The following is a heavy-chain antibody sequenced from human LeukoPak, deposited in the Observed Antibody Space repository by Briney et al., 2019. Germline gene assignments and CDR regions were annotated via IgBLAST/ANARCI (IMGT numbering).Heavy chain of an antibody. J-gene: IGHJ4*02. CDR2: VNSDGSGT. Sequence: GGSLRLSCAASGFTFSRYSMHWVRQAPGRGLVWVSHVNSDGSGTDYADSVKGRFTISRDNAKNTLYLQMNSLRVEDTAVYYCVCLGLGGLSLDWGQGTLVTVSS. V-gene: IGHV3-74*01. CDR3: VCLGLGGLSLD. CDR1: GFTFSRYS. D-gene: IGHD3-16*01.